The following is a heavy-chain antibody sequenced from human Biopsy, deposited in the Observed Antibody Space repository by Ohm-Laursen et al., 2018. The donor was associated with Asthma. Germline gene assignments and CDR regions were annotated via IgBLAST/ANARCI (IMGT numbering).Heavy chain of an antibody. Sequence: SDTLSLTWAVYGGSFSSNYWGWIRQPPGKGLEWIGSIYYSGATYYNPSLESRVTVSADTSKNQFSLKLTSVTAADTAVYYCVRGSSSWHHGPFHYYYGLDVWGQGTTATVSS. J-gene: IGHJ6*02. D-gene: IGHD6-13*01. CDR1: GGSFSSNY. CDR3: VRGSSSWHHGPFHYYYGLDV. V-gene: IGHV4-39*01. CDR2: IYYSGAT.